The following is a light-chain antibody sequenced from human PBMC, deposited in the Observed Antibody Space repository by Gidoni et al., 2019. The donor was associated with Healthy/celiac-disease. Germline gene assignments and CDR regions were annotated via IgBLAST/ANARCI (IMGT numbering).Light chain of an antibody. J-gene: IGKJ1*01. V-gene: IGKV3-11*01. CDR2: DAS. Sequence: DIVLTQSPATLSLSPGERATLSCRASQSVSSYLAWYQQKPGQAPRLLIYDASNRATGHPARFSGSGSGTDFTLTISSLEPEDFAVYYCQQRSNWPPTWTFGQGTKVEIK. CDR3: QQRSNWPPTWT. CDR1: QSVSSY.